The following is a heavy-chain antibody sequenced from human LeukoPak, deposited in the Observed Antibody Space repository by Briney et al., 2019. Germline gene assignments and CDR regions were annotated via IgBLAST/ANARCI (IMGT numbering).Heavy chain of an antibody. J-gene: IGHJ6*03. V-gene: IGHV4-4*07. Sequence: SETLSLTCTVSGGSISTFYWSWIRQPAGKGLEWIGRIHSCGSTNYNPSLMRRVTISVGTSKNQFPLRLGSVTAADTAVYFCARVRSYGDFYYYMDVWSKGTTVT. CDR2: IHSCGST. D-gene: IGHD5-18*01. CDR1: GGSISTFY. CDR3: ARVRSYGDFYYYMDV.